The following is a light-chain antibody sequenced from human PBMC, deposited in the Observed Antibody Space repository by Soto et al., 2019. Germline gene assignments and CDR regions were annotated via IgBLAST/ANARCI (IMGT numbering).Light chain of an antibody. J-gene: IGKJ2*01. V-gene: IGKV1-39*01. CDR3: QQRYSTPRT. CDR1: QSLSSY. CDR2: AAS. Sequence: DIQMTQSPSSLSASVGDRVTIPCRASQSLSSYLNWYQQKPGKAPKLLIDAASSLQSGVPSRFSGSGSGTDFTLTISSLQPEDFATYYCQQRYSTPRTFGQGTKREIK.